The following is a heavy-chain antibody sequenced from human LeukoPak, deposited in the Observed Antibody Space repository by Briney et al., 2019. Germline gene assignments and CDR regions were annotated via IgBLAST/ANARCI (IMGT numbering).Heavy chain of an antibody. CDR3: ARVPSDSSGYYYVAYYYYGMDV. D-gene: IGHD3-22*01. J-gene: IGHJ6*02. Sequence: SETLSLTCTVSGGSISSSSYYWGWIRQPPGKGLEWIGSIYYSGSTYYNPSLKSRVTISVDTSKNQFSLKLGSVTAADTAVYYCARVPSDSSGYYYVAYYYYGMDVWGQGTTVTVSS. CDR1: GGSISSSSYY. V-gene: IGHV4-39*01. CDR2: IYYSGST.